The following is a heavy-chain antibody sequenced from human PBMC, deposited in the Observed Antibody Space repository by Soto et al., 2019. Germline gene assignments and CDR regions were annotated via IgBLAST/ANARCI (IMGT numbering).Heavy chain of an antibody. V-gene: IGHV4-39*01. CDR3: ATQEVGGSYVYTFDP. CDR1: GGSITSSSYY. D-gene: IGHD1-26*01. Sequence: QLHLRESGPGLVKPSETLSLTCTVSGGSITSSSYYWGWIQQPPGKGLEWIGSIYYSGSTYYNPSLKSLVTISVDTSKNQLSLKLSSVTAADTAVYYCATQEVGGSYVYTFDPWGQGTLVTVSS. CDR2: IYYSGST. J-gene: IGHJ5*02.